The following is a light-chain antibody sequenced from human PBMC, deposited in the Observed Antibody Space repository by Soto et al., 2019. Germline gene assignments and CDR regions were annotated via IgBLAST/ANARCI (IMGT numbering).Light chain of an antibody. CDR1: NSDIGAYNY. CDR2: DVS. J-gene: IGLJ1*01. CDR3: SSYADSSPPYV. Sequence: QSALTQPASVSGSPGQSITISCSGSNSDIGAYNYVSWYQQHPGKAPKLMIYDVSNRPSVVSNRFSGSKSGSTASLAISGLQAEDEAVYYCSSYADSSPPYVFGTGTKVTVL. V-gene: IGLV2-14*03.